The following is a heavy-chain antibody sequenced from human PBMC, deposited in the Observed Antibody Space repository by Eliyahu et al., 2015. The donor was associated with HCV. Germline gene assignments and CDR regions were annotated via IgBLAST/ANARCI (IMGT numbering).Heavy chain of an antibody. CDR2: ISYDGSKT. CDR1: GFTFNNYG. V-gene: IGHV3-30*18. Sequence: QVQLVESGGGVVQPGRSLRLSCAASGFTFNNYGMHWVRQAPGKGLEXVAVISYDGSKTYYADSVKGRFTISRDNSKNTLYLQMNRLKIEDTAMYYCAKPAVLLWFGEGRNYFDYWGLGTLVTASS. D-gene: IGHD3-10*01. CDR3: AKPAVLLWFGEGRNYFDY. J-gene: IGHJ4*02.